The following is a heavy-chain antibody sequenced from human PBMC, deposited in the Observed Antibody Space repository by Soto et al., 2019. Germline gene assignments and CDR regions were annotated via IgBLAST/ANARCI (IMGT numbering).Heavy chain of an antibody. CDR3: AIDFRDSGGGPSCIYFDV. CDR1: GYTFSYYG. D-gene: IGHD2-15*01. V-gene: IGHV1-18*01. Sequence: QVQLVQSGAAVKEPGASVRVSCKASGYTFSYYGFSWVRQAAGQGLEWVAWISANSGDTNSAQKFQGRVTLTTDTSTSKDYMDLRSLTSDDPAIDYSAIDFRDSGGGPSCIYFDVWGQGTLVTVSS. CDR2: ISANSGDT. J-gene: IGHJ4*02.